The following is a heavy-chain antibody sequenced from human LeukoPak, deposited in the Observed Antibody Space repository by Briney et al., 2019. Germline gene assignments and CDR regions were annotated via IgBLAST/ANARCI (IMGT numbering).Heavy chain of an antibody. D-gene: IGHD4-23*01. V-gene: IGHV3-69-1*01. CDR1: GFSFSVYS. J-gene: IGHJ4*02. Sequence: YPGGSLRLSCAASGFSFSVYSMTWVRQAPGKGLEWVSSISSRSYTDYADSVRGRFTISRDNAKNSLFLQMNSLRAEDTAVYYCASYGGFTSATLVDLLWGQGTLVTVSS. CDR3: ASYGGFTSATLVDLL. CDR2: ISSRSYT.